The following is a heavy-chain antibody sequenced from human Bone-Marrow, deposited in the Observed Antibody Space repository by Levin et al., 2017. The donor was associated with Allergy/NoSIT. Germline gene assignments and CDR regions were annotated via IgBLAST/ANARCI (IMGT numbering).Heavy chain of an antibody. J-gene: IGHJ4*02. D-gene: IGHD2-15*01. V-gene: IGHV3-7*01. CDR1: GFTFSSYW. CDR2: IKQDGSEK. CDR3: ARRALGYCSGGSCYETGTEFDY. Sequence: GESLKISCAASGFTFSSYWMSWVRQAPGKGLEWVANIKQDGSEKYYVDSVKGRFTISRDNAKNSLYLQMNSLRAEDTAVYYCARRALGYCSGGSCYETGTEFDYWGQGTLVTVSS.